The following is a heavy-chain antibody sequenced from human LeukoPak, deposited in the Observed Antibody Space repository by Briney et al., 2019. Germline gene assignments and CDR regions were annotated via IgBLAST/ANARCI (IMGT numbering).Heavy chain of an antibody. V-gene: IGHV4-34*01. J-gene: IGHJ3*02. Sequence: NPSETLSLTCAVYGGSFSGYYWSWIRQPPGKGLEWIGEINHSGSTNYNPSLKSRVTISVDTSKNQFSLKLSSVTAADSAVYYCARGSSSEEAFDIWGQGTMVTVSS. CDR3: ARGSSSEEAFDI. CDR2: INHSGST. CDR1: GGSFSGYY. D-gene: IGHD3-22*01.